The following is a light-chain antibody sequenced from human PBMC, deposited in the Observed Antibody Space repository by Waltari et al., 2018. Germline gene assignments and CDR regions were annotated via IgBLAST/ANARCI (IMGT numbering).Light chain of an antibody. CDR3: QQHNRYPVT. CDR2: GAS. CDR1: QDVSSY. J-gene: IGKJ1*01. Sequence: SCRASQDVSSYLEWYQQKPGQAPKLLIYGASTRPSGVPERFSGSGSRTEFTLTISSLEPDDFAVYYCQQHNRYPVTFGQGTTVEIK. V-gene: IGKV3D-15*01.